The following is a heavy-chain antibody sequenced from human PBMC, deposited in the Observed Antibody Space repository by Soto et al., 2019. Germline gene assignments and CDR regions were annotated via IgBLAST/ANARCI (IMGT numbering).Heavy chain of an antibody. CDR3: TKNSFYALDY. V-gene: IGHV4-4*02. Sequence: KTSETLSLTCAVSGASISNDNWWSWVRQSPGKGLEWIGEIHHIGRVNYNPSLRSRVTISVDKSTNQLSLELRSLTAADTAVYYCTKNSFYALDYWGQGTQVTVSS. CDR1: GASISNDNW. J-gene: IGHJ4*02. CDR2: IHHIGRV. D-gene: IGHD2-2*01.